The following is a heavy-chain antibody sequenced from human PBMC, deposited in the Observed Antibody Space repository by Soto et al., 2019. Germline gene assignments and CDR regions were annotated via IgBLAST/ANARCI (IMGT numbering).Heavy chain of an antibody. CDR2: VGTAGEA. CDR3: ARVSYSQVLRDWYFDL. CDR1: GFSFSSYD. D-gene: IGHD5-12*01. J-gene: IGHJ2*01. Sequence: GGSLRLSCEASGFSFSSYDLHWVRQTTRKSLEWVAGVGTAGEAYYPGSVKGRFTISRDHVKRSLYLQMDSLTVGDTAVYYCARVSYSQVLRDWYFDLWGRSTPVTVSS. V-gene: IGHV3-13*01.